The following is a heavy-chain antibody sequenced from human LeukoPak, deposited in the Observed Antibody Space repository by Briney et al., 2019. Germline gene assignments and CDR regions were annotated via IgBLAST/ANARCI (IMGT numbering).Heavy chain of an antibody. CDR2: IIPISGTP. CDR1: GGTFSTYA. D-gene: IGHD6-13*01. Sequence: SVKVSCKASGGTFSTYAISWVRQAPGQGLEWMGGIIPISGTPNYAEKFQGRVTITTDESTSTAYMELSSLRSEDTAVYYCAKESMYSSSWYPIFDYWGQGTLVTVSS. CDR3: AKESMYSSSWYPIFDY. J-gene: IGHJ4*02. V-gene: IGHV1-69*05.